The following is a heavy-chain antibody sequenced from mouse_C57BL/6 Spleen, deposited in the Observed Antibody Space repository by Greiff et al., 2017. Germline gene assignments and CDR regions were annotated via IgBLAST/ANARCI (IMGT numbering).Heavy chain of an antibody. D-gene: IGHD2-10*02. CDR1: GYTFTSYW. CDR2: IYPSDSET. Sequence: QVQLQQPGAELVRPGSSVKLSCKASGYTFTSYWMDWVKQRPGQGLEWIGNIYPSDSETHYNQKFKDKATLTVDKSSSTAYMQLSSLTSADSAVXYCARRRYGNYPCYAMDYWGQGTSVTVSS. V-gene: IGHV1-61*01. J-gene: IGHJ4*01. CDR3: ARRRYGNYPCYAMDY.